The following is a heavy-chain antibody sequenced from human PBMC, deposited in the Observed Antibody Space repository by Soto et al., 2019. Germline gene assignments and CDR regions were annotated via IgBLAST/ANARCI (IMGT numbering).Heavy chain of an antibody. CDR2: IIPIFGTA. V-gene: IGHV1-69*13. CDR3: ARATTIFGVAAYGMDV. Sequence: SVKVSCKASGGTFSSYAISWVRKAPGQGLEWMGGIIPIFGTANYAQKFQGRVTITADESTSTAYMELSSLRSEDTAVYYCARATTIFGVAAYGMDVWGQGTTVTVSS. D-gene: IGHD3-3*01. J-gene: IGHJ6*02. CDR1: GGTFSSYA.